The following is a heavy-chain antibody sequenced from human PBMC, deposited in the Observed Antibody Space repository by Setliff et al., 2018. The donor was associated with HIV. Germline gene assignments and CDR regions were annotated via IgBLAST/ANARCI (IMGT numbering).Heavy chain of an antibody. D-gene: IGHD6-19*01. CDR3: ARVPYRSAWFSGGHDAFDI. CDR2: ISGFNGNT. Sequence: ASVKVSCKASGYSFARYGLSWVRQAPGQGLEWMGWISGFNGNTKYAQSFQDRVAMTTATATSTAYMEMRSLRSDDTAVYFCARVPYRSAWFSGGHDAFDIWGQGTMVTVSS. J-gene: IGHJ3*02. V-gene: IGHV1-18*01. CDR1: GYSFARYG.